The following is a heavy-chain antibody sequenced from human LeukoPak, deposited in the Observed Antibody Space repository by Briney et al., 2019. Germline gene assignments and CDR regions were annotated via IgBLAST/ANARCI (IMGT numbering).Heavy chain of an antibody. V-gene: IGHV1-2*02. J-gene: IGHJ5*02. D-gene: IGHD3-10*01. CDR1: GYTFTHYY. CDR2: INPNSGGT. Sequence: GASVKVSCKASGYTFTHYYMHWVRQAPGQGLEWMGWINPNSGGTNYAQKFQGRVTMTRDKSISKDYMELRRQRCDDTGRYYCARGFYYYCSGSYRDWFDPWGQGTLVTVSS. CDR3: ARGFYYYCSGSYRDWFDP.